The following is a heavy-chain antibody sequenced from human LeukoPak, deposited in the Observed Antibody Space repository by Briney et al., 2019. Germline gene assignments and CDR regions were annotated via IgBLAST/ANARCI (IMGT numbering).Heavy chain of an antibody. CDR1: GYTFIGHY. CDR2: INPNSGGT. V-gene: IGHV1-2*06. D-gene: IGHD2-2*02. J-gene: IGHJ6*02. Sequence: ASVKVSCKASGYTFIGHYMHWVRQAPGQGLEWMGRINPNSGGTNYAQKFQGRVTMTRDTSISTAYMELSRLRSDDTAVYYCAREPGDIVVVPAAIDYYGMDVWGQGTTVTVSS. CDR3: AREPGDIVVVPAAIDYYGMDV.